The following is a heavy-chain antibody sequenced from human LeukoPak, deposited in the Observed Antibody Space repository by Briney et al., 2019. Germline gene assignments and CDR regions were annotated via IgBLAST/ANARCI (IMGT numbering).Heavy chain of an antibody. CDR1: GFTFSSYW. D-gene: IGHD6-6*01. CDR3: ARDSSSSNFDY. J-gene: IGHJ4*02. Sequence: GGSLRLSCAVSGFTFSSYWMSWVRQAPGKGLEWVANIKQDGSEKYYVDSVKGRFTISRDNAKNSLYLQMNSLRAEDTAVCYCARDSSSSNFDYWGQGTLVTVSS. V-gene: IGHV3-7*01. CDR2: IKQDGSEK.